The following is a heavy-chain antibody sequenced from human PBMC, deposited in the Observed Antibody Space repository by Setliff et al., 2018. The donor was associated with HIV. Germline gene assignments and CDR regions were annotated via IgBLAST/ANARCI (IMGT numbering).Heavy chain of an antibody. CDR1: DASITSHY. V-gene: IGHV4-59*11. Sequence: SETLSLTCTVSDASITSHYWSWIRQSPGRELEWIGYIYSTGSTNYNPSLQSRVSISMDASKNKFSLKVTSVTSADTAVYYCAKGAGFYGDYTFDYWGQGNLVTVSS. J-gene: IGHJ4*02. CDR2: IYSTGST. D-gene: IGHD4-17*01. CDR3: AKGAGFYGDYTFDY.